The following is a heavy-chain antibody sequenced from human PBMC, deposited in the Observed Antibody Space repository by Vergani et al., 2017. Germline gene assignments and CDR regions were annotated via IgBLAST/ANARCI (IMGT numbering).Heavy chain of an antibody. D-gene: IGHD1-1*01. V-gene: IGHV4-4*02. CDR1: GGSISSSNW. Sequence: QVQLQESGPGLVKPSGTLSLTCAVSGGSISSSNWWSWVRPPPGKVLEWIGGNYHSGSTNYNPSLKGRVTISVDQSKNQFSLKLGSVTAADTAVYYCARTTSTDYYFNYWGQGTLVTVSS. CDR2: NYHSGST. J-gene: IGHJ4*02. CDR3: ARTTSTDYYFNY.